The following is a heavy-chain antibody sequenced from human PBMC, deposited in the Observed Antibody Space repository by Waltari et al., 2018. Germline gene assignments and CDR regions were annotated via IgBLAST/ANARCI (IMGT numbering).Heavy chain of an antibody. D-gene: IGHD2-21*02. Sequence: EVQLLESGGALVQPGGSLRLSCAASGFTFSLHAMAWVRQAPGKGLGLVSVSSEDGTTYSAASVKGRFTVSRDNSKNTLYLQMNSLRAEDTAVYYCAKTQTGFDPWGQGTLVTVSS. CDR3: AKTQTGFDP. CDR2: SSEDGTT. V-gene: IGHV3-23*03. J-gene: IGHJ5*02. CDR1: GFTFSLHA.